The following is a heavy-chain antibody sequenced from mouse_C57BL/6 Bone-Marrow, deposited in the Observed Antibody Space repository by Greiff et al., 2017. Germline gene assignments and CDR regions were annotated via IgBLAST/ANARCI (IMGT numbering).Heavy chain of an antibody. D-gene: IGHD2-10*01. V-gene: IGHV14-3*01. CDR3: ARSYCGNYDAMDY. J-gene: IGHJ4*01. CDR1: GFNIKNTY. CDR2: IDPANGNT. Sequence: VQLQQSVAELVRPGASVKLSCTASGFNIKNTYMHWVKQRPEQGLEWIGRIDPANGNTKYAPKFQGKATITADTSSNTAYLQLSSLTSEDTALYYWARSYCGNYDAMDYWGQGTSVTVSS.